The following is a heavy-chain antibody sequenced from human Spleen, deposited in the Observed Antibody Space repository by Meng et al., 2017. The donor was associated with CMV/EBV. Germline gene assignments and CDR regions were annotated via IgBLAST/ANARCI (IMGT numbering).Heavy chain of an antibody. J-gene: IGHJ6*02. CDR3: ARTYYDFWSGYYALNYYYGMDV. Sequence: GGSLRLSCAASGFTFSSYSMNWVRQAPGKGLEWVSSISSSSSYIYYADSVKGRFTISRDNAKNSLYLQMNSLRAEDTAVYYCARTYYDFWSGYYALNYYYGMDVWGQGTTVTVSS. CDR1: GFTFSSYS. D-gene: IGHD3-3*01. V-gene: IGHV3-21*01. CDR2: ISSSSSYI.